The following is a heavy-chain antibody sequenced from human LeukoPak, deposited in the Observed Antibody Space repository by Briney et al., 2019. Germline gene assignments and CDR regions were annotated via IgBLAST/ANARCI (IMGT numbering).Heavy chain of an antibody. Sequence: GSLRLSSAASGFTLRSYAMSSVRQSPGKRLEWVSAISGSGGSTYYADYVKGRFTISRDNSRITLYVQMKSLRAEDTAVYYCAKGPGVMVRGVSGSYGMDVWGQGTTVTVSS. CDR1: GFTLRSYA. CDR2: ISGSGGST. D-gene: IGHD3-10*01. CDR3: AKGPGVMVRGVSGSYGMDV. J-gene: IGHJ6*02. V-gene: IGHV3-23*01.